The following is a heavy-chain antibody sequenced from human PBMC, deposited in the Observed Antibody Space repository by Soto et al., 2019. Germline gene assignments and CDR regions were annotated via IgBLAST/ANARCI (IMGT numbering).Heavy chain of an antibody. CDR1: GFTFSSYE. Sequence: EVQLVESGGGLVQPGGSLRLSCAASGFTFSSYEMNWVRQAPGKGLEWVSYISSSGSTIYYADSVKGRFTISRDNAKNSLYLQMNSLRAEDTAVYYCARRVYYYDSRGYRPGAFDIWGQGTMVTVSS. CDR3: ARRVYYYDSRGYRPGAFDI. D-gene: IGHD3-22*01. CDR2: ISSSGSTI. V-gene: IGHV3-48*03. J-gene: IGHJ3*02.